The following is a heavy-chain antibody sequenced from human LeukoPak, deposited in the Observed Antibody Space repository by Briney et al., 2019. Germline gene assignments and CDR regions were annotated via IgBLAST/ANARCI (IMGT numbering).Heavy chain of an antibody. J-gene: IGHJ6*02. Sequence: SETLSLTCTVSGGSISSYYWSWIRQPPGKGLEWIGYIYYSGSTNYNPSLKSRVTISVDTSKNQFSLKLSSVTAADTAVYYCARGYGSGSNTAYYYYGMDVWGQGTTVTVSS. CDR2: IYYSGST. V-gene: IGHV4-59*01. CDR1: GGSISSYY. D-gene: IGHD3-10*01. CDR3: ARGYGSGSNTAYYYYGMDV.